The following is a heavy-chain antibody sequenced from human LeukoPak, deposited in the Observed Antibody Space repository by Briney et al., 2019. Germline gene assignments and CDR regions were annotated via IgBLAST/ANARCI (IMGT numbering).Heavy chain of an antibody. J-gene: IGHJ4*02. CDR3: AKESGKFDY. V-gene: IGHV3-43*02. Sequence: GGSLRLSCVASGLPIADFAMHWVRQAPGKGLEWVSLISGDGVSTFYADSVKGRFSISRDNSKNSLYLEMNSLRAEDAAMYYCAKESGKFDYWGQGTLVAVSS. CDR1: GLPIADFA. CDR2: ISGDGVST.